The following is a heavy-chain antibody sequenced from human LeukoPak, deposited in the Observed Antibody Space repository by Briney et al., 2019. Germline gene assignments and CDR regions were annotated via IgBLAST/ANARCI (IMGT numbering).Heavy chain of an antibody. CDR3: ARVGGSYGPFDY. J-gene: IGHJ4*02. CDR1: GFTVSSYW. CDR2: INSDGSST. V-gene: IGHV3-74*01. D-gene: IGHD3-16*01. Sequence: GGSLRLSCAASGFTVSSYWMHWVRQAPGKGLVWVSRINSDGSSTSYADSAKGRFTISRDNAKNTLYLQMNSLRAEDTAVYYCARVGGSYGPFDYWGQGTLVTVSS.